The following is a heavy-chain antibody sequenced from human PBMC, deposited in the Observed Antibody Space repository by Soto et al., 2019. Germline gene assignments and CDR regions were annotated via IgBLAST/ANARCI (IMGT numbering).Heavy chain of an antibody. CDR3: GITTNYYYYYGMDV. CDR1: GGSFSGYY. CDR2: INHSGST. V-gene: IGHV4-34*01. D-gene: IGHD3-22*01. J-gene: IGHJ6*02. Sequence: PSETLSLTCAVYGGSFSGYYWSWIRQPPGKGLEWIGEINHSGSTNYNPSLKSRVTISVDTSKNQFSLKLSSVTAADTAVYYCGITTNYYYYYGMDVWGQGTTVT.